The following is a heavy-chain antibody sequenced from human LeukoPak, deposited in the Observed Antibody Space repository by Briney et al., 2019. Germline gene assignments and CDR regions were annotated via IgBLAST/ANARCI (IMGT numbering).Heavy chain of an antibody. CDR3: ARHAGGYDRELDY. CDR2: IYYSGST. J-gene: IGHJ4*02. D-gene: IGHD5-12*01. CDR1: GGSISSSSYY. Sequence: SETLSLTCTVSGGSISSSSYYWGWIRQPPGKGLEWIGSIYYSGSTYYNPSLKSRVTISADTSKNQFSLKLSSVTAADTAVYYCARHAGGYDRELDYWGQGTLVTVSS. V-gene: IGHV4-39*01.